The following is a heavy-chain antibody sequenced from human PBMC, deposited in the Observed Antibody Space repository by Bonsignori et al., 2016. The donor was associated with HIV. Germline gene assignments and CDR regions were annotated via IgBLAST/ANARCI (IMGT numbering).Heavy chain of an antibody. D-gene: IGHD3-16*01. Sequence: VRQAPGKGLEWVANINQDGSEKYYVDSVKGRFTISRDNAKNSVYLQMNSLRAEDTAVYYCSTRLDDWGQGTLVTVSS. V-gene: IGHV3-7*01. J-gene: IGHJ4*02. CDR2: INQDGSEK. CDR3: STRLDD.